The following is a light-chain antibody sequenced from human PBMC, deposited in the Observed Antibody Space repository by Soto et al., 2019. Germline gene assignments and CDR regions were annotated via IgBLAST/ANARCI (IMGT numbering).Light chain of an antibody. J-gene: IGLJ1*01. CDR1: SSDVGGFKY. Sequence: QSALTQPASVSGSPGQSITISCTGTSSDVGGFKYVSWYQQHPDKAPKLIIFVVSNRPSGVSNRFSGSKSGNTASLTISGLQAEDEADYYCDSYASSDTPDVFGTGTKLTVL. CDR3: DSYASSDTPDV. V-gene: IGLV2-14*01. CDR2: VVS.